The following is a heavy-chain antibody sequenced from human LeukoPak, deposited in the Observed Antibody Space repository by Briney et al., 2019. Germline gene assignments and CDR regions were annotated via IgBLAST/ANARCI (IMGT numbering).Heavy chain of an antibody. J-gene: IGHJ4*02. CDR1: GGSISSSSYY. V-gene: IGHV4-39*01. D-gene: IGHD3-16*02. Sequence: SETLSLTCTVSGGSISSSSYYWGWIRQPPGKGLEWIGSIYYSGSTYYDPSLESRVTISVDTSKNQFSLKLSSVTAADTAVYYCARGAPAPDYVWGSYRYEFDYWGQGTLVTVSS. CDR3: ARGAPAPDYVWGSYRYEFDY. CDR2: IYYSGST.